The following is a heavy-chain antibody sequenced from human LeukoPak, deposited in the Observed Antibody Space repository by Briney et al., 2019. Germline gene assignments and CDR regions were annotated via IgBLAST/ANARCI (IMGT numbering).Heavy chain of an antibody. Sequence: PSETLSLTCTVSGGSITSSSYYWGWIRQSPGKGLEWIGNIYYSGSTYYNPSLKSRVTISVDTSKNQFSLKLSSMTAADTALYYCARQEIYYYDSSGYYRNWGQGTLVTVSS. CDR1: GGSITSSSYY. CDR3: ARQEIYYYDSSGYYRN. J-gene: IGHJ4*02. CDR2: IYYSGST. D-gene: IGHD3-22*01. V-gene: IGHV4-39*01.